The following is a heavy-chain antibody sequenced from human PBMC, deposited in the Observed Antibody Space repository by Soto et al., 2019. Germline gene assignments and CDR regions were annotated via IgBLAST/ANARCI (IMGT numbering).Heavy chain of an antibody. Sequence: HTGGSLRLSCAASGFTFSSYGMHWVRQAPGKGLEWVAIISYDGSNKYYADSVKGRFTISRDNSKSTLWLQMNSLRAEDTAVYYCAKGQYGDYLRTPINYWGQGTLVTVSS. D-gene: IGHD4-17*01. J-gene: IGHJ4*02. CDR1: GFTFSSYG. V-gene: IGHV3-30*18. CDR2: ISYDGSNK. CDR3: AKGQYGDYLRTPINY.